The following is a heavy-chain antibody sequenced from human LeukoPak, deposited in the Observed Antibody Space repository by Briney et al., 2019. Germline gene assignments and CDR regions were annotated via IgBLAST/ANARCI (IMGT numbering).Heavy chain of an antibody. J-gene: IGHJ4*02. CDR3: ARDLREFARRFDY. Sequence: SETLSLTCTVSGGSISSYYWGWIRQPPGKGLEWIGNIYYSGSTYYNPSLKSRVTISVDTSKNQFSLKLSSVTAADTAVYYCARDLREFARRFDYWGQGTLVTVSS. V-gene: IGHV4-39*07. CDR1: GGSISSYY. D-gene: IGHD2/OR15-2a*01. CDR2: IYYSGST.